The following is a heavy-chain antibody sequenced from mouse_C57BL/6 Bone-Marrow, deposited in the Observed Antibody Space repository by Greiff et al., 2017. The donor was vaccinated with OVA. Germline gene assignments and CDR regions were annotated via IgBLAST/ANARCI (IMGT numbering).Heavy chain of an antibody. V-gene: IGHV1-26*01. D-gene: IGHD2-12*01. Sequence: VQLQQSGPELVKPGASVKISCKASGYTFTDYYMNWVKQSHGKSLEWIGDINPNNGGTSYNQKFKGKATLTVDKSSITAYMELRSLTSKDSAVYYCARHDAAMDYWGQGTSVTVSS. J-gene: IGHJ4*01. CDR3: ARHDAAMDY. CDR1: GYTFTDYY. CDR2: INPNNGGT.